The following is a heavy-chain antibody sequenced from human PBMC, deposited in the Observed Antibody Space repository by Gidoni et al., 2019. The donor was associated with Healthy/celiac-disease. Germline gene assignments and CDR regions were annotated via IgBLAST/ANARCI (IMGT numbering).Heavy chain of an antibody. J-gene: IGHJ4*02. CDR2: ISYDGSNK. CDR3: AKDRFPYSSIAAPIAGRGGDY. CDR1: GFTFSSYG. D-gene: IGHD6-6*01. Sequence: QVQLVESGGGVVQPGRSLRLSCAASGFTFSSYGMHWVRQAPGKGLEWVAVISYDGSNKYYADSVKGRFTISRDNSKNTLYLQMNSLRAEDTAVYYCAKDRFPYSSIAAPIAGRGGDYWGQGTLVTVSS. V-gene: IGHV3-30*18.